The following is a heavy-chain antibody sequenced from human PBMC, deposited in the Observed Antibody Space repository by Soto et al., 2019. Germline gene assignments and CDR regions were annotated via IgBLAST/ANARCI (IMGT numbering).Heavy chain of an antibody. D-gene: IGHD6-6*01. CDR1: GFTFSSYW. J-gene: IGHJ5*02. CDR3: ARSIAARLNWFDP. V-gene: IGHV3-7*01. CDR2: IKQDGSEK. Sequence: GGSLRLSCAASGFTFSSYWMSWVRQAPGEGLEWVANIKQDGSEKYYVDSVKGRFTISRDNAKNSLYLQMNSLRAEDTAVYYCARSIAARLNWFDPWGQGTLVTVSS.